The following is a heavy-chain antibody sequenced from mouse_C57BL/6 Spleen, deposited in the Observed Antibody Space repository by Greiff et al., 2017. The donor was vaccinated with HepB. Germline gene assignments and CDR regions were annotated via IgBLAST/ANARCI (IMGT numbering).Heavy chain of an antibody. CDR3: ARGDYGSSFGGFAY. CDR1: GYAFSSSW. V-gene: IGHV1-82*01. Sequence: LQESGPELVKPGASVKISCKASGYAFSSSWMNWVKQRPGKGLEWIGRIYPGDGDTNYNGKFKGKATLTADKSSSTAYMQLSSLTSEDSAVYFCARGDYGSSFGGFAYWGQGTLVTVSA. D-gene: IGHD1-1*01. J-gene: IGHJ3*01. CDR2: IYPGDGDT.